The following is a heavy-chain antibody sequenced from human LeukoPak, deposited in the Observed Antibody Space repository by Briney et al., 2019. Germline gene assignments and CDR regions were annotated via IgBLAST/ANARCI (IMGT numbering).Heavy chain of an antibody. CDR2: ISYDGSNK. J-gene: IGHJ5*02. CDR3: AKDAFRGYSYGYRVSMVWFDQ. CDR1: GFTFSNYT. Sequence: GGSLRLSCAASGFTFSNYTMHWVRQAPGKGLEWVAVISYDGSNKYYADSVKGRFTISRDNSKNTLSLQMSSLRAEDTAVYFCAKDAFRGYSYGYRVSMVWFDQWGQGILVTVSS. V-gene: IGHV3-30*04. D-gene: IGHD5-18*01.